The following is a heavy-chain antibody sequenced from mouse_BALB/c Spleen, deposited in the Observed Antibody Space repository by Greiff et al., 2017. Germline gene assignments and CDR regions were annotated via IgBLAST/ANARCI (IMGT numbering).Heavy chain of an antibody. CDR2: ISTYYGNT. CDR3: ARGDYGYFDY. D-gene: IGHD1-1*01. CDR1: GYTFTDYA. Sequence: VQLQQSGPELVRPGVSVKISCKGSGYTFTDYAMHWVKQSHAKSLEWIGVISTYYGNTNYNQKFKGKATMTVDKSSSTAYMELARLTSEDSAIYYCARGDYGYFDYWGQGTTLTVSS. V-gene: IGHV1-67*01. J-gene: IGHJ2*01.